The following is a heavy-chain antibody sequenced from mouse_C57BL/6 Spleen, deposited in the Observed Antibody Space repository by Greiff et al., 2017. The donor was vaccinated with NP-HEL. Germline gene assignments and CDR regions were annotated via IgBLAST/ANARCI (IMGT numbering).Heavy chain of an antibody. CDR2: IHPNSGST. D-gene: IGHD2-4*01. CDR3: AKLCDYDGWFAY. Sequence: QVQLQQPGAELVKPGASVKLSCKASGYTFTSYWMHWVKQRPGQGLEWIGMIHPNSGSTNYNEKFKSKATLTLDKSSSTAYMQLSSLTSEDSAVYYCAKLCDYDGWFAYWGQGTLVTVSA. CDR1: GYTFTSYW. V-gene: IGHV1-64*01. J-gene: IGHJ3*01.